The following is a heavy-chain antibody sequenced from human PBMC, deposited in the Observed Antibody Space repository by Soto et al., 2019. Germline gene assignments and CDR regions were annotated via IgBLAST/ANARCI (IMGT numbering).Heavy chain of an antibody. CDR2: MSYDGIAK. Sequence: PGGSLRLSCEVSGFIFSNNCMPWVRQAPCKGLEWVAFMSYDGIAKFLADSVKGRFTISRDNSKSTLFLHMSSLRAEDTAMYYCARVRVAASPLDHCGQSTLVAVCS. V-gene: IGHV3-30*02. D-gene: IGHD3-10*02. CDR3: ARVRVAASPLDH. J-gene: IGHJ4*01. CDR1: GFIFSNNC.